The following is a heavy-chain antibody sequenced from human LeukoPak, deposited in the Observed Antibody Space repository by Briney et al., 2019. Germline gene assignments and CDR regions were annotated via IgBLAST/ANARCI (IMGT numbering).Heavy chain of an antibody. CDR2: IYYSRST. CDR1: GGSISSGDYY. D-gene: IGHD2-21*02. J-gene: IGHJ4*02. CDR3: ASVVVVTAAIDY. Sequence: SQTLSLTCTVSGGSISSGDYYWSWIRQPPGKGLEWIGFIYYSRSTYYNPSLKSRVTISVDTSKNQFSLKLTSVTAADTAVYFCASVVVVTAAIDYWGQGTLVTVPS. V-gene: IGHV4-30-4*01.